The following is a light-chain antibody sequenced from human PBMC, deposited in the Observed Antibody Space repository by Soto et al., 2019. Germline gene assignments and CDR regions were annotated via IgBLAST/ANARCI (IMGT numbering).Light chain of an antibody. V-gene: IGKV3-11*01. CDR3: QQRSNWSLS. J-gene: IGKJ4*01. Sequence: EIVLTQSPATLSLSPGERATLSCRASQSVSSNLAWYQQKPGQTPRLLIYDASNRATGIPVRFSGSGSGTEFTLTISSLEPEDFAIYYCQQRSNWSLSFGGGTKVEIK. CDR1: QSVSSN. CDR2: DAS.